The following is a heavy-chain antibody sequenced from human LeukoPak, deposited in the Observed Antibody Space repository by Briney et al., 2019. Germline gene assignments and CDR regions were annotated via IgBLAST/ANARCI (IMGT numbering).Heavy chain of an antibody. V-gene: IGHV3-23*01. CDR2: ISGSGGST. D-gene: IGHD6-19*01. Sequence: GGSLRLSCAASGFTFSSYAMSWVRQAPGKGLEWVSAISGSGGSTYYADSVKGRFTISRDNSKNTLYLQMNSLRAEDTAVYYCAKDPSSGWSGGPNPPDRGQTTGGQGTLVTVPS. J-gene: IGHJ4*02. CDR1: GFTFSSYA. CDR3: AKDPSSGWSGGPNPPDRGQTT.